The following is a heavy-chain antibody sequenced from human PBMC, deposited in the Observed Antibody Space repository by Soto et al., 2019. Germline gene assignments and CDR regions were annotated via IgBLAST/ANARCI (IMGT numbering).Heavy chain of an antibody. CDR3: ARDNAPFTIFGAAGGMDV. CDR1: GGSISSYY. V-gene: IGHV4-59*01. Sequence: SETLSLTCTVSGGSISSYYWSWIRQPPGKGLEWIGYIYYSGSTNYNPSLKSRVTISVDTSKNQFSLKLSSVTAADTAVYYCARDNAPFTIFGAAGGMDVWGQGTTVT. D-gene: IGHD3-3*01. CDR2: IYYSGST. J-gene: IGHJ6*02.